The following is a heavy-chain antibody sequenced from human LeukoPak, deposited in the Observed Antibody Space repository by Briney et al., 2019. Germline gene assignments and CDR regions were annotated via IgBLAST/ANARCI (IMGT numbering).Heavy chain of an antibody. J-gene: IGHJ4*02. CDR3: ARNYCSGGSCYRGVDY. CDR2: INPNSGGT. CDR1: GYTFTGYY. D-gene: IGHD2-15*01. V-gene: IGHV1-2*06. Sequence: ASVKVSCKASGYTFTGYYMHWVRQAPGQGLEWMGRINPNSGGTNYAQKFQGRVTMTRDTSISTAYMELRRLRSDDTAVYYCARNYCSGGSCYRGVDYWGQGTLVTVSS.